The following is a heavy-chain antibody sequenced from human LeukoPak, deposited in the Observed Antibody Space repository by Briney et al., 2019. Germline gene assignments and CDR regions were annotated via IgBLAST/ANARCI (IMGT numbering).Heavy chain of an antibody. V-gene: IGHV3-11*04. CDR1: GFTFSDYY. J-gene: IGHJ6*03. CDR2: ISSSGSTI. Sequence: GRPLRLSCAASGFTFSDYYMSWIRQAPGKGLEWVSYISSSGSTIYYADSVKGRFTISRDNAKNSLYLQMNSLRAEDTAVYYCAREQLVVYYYYYYMDVWGKGTTVTVSS. CDR3: AREQLVVYYYYYYMDV. D-gene: IGHD6-13*01.